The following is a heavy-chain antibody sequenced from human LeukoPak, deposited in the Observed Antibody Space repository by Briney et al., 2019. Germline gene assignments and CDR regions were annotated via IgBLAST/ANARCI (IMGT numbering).Heavy chain of an antibody. D-gene: IGHD6-13*01. J-gene: IGHJ6*03. CDR2: ISGSGGST. CDR3: AREGYSSSREENYYYMDV. CDR1: GFTFSSYA. Sequence: PGGSLRLSCAASGFTFSSYAMSWVRQAPGKGLEWVSAISGSGGSTYYADSVKGRFTISRDNSKNTLYLQMNSLRAEDTAVYYCAREGYSSSREENYYYMDVWGKGTTVTVSS. V-gene: IGHV3-23*01.